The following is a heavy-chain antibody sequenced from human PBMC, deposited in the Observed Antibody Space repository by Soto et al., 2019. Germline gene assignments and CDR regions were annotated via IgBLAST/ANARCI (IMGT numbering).Heavy chain of an antibody. CDR3: VRAIGPTLFDY. J-gene: IGHJ4*02. V-gene: IGHV3-13*04. D-gene: IGHD3-22*01. CDR1: GFTFSSYD. Sequence: GGSLRRSCSASGFTFSSYDMHWVRQGTGKGLEWVSAIGTTGDTYYAGSVKGRFTISRENAKNSLYLQMNSLRAGDTAIYFCVRAIGPTLFDYWGQGTLVTVSS. CDR2: IGTTGDT.